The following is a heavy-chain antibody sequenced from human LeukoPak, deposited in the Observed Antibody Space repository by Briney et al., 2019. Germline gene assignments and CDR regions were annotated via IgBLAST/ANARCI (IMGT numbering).Heavy chain of an antibody. D-gene: IGHD3-3*01. CDR3: AGIGFLEWLLFGNLGYYFDY. V-gene: IGHV3-21*01. Sequence: GGSLRLSCAASGFTFSSYSMNWVRQAPGKGLEWVSSISSSSSYIYYADSVKGRFTISRDNAKNSLYLQMNSLRAEDTAVYYCAGIGFLEWLLFGNLGYYFDYWGQGTLVTVSS. CDR1: GFTFSSYS. CDR2: ISSSSSYI. J-gene: IGHJ4*02.